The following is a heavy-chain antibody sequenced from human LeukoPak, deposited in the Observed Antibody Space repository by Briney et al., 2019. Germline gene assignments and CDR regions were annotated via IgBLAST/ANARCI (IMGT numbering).Heavy chain of an antibody. J-gene: IGHJ6*03. Sequence: SESLSLTCTVSGGSISSSSYYWGWIRQPPGQGLEWSGRIFYSGNTYYSPSLKSRVTMSVGTSKNHVSLRLTSVTAADTAVYYCARLTHSYYSDTSGYYPYYYMDVWGKGTTVTVTS. CDR2: IFYSGNT. V-gene: IGHV4-39*02. CDR3: ARLTHSYYSDTSGYYPYYYMDV. CDR1: GGSISSSSYY. D-gene: IGHD3-22*01.